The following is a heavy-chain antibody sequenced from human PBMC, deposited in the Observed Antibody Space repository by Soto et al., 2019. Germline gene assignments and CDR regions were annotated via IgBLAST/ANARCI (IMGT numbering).Heavy chain of an antibody. CDR1: GFNFSTYG. V-gene: IGHV3-30*18. CDR2: ISNDGSNK. CDR3: AKLKRGAPDSYSDH. Sequence: QVQLVESGGGVVQPGRSLRLSCAASGFNFSTYGMDWVRQVPGKGLEWVAVISNDGSNKYYANSVKGRFTISRDNSKNILYLPMNSLRAEDTAVYYCAKLKRGAPDSYSDHWGQGTLVTVSS. J-gene: IGHJ4*02. D-gene: IGHD1-26*01.